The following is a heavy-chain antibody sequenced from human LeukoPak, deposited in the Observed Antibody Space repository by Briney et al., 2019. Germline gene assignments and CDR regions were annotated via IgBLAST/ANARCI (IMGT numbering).Heavy chain of an antibody. CDR2: IYYSGST. D-gene: IGHD6-13*01. V-gene: IGHV4-59*08. CDR1: GGSISSYY. CDR3: ARLPPRGSSSWYGDAFDI. Sequence: SETLSLTCTVSGGSISSYYWSWIRQPPGKGLEWIGYIYYSGSTNYNPSLKSRVTISVDTSKNQFSLKLSSVTAADTAVYYCARLPPRGSSSWYGDAFDIWGQGTMVTVSS. J-gene: IGHJ3*02.